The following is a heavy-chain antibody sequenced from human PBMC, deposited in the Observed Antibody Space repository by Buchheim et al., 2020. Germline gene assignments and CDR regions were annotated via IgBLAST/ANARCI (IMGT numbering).Heavy chain of an antibody. D-gene: IGHD3-10*01. Sequence: QVQLQQWGAGLLKPSETLSLTCAVYGGSFSGYYWSWIRQPPGKGLEWIGEINHSGSTNYNPSLKSRVTISVDTYKNQFSLKLSSVTAADTAVYYCARGRFDVRYYGSGSYFPVWGQGTL. CDR2: INHSGST. J-gene: IGHJ4*02. CDR1: GGSFSGYY. V-gene: IGHV4-34*01. CDR3: ARGRFDVRYYGSGSYFPV.